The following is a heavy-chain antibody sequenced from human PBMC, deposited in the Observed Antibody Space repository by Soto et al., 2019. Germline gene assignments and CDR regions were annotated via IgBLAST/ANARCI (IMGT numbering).Heavy chain of an antibody. V-gene: IGHV3-48*02. CDR1: GFTFSSYW. Sequence: GGSLSLSCAASGFTFSSYWMSWVRQAPGKGLEWVSYINNNRSAKYYADSVKGRFTVSRDNAEKSLYLQMNSLRDEDTAVYYCARPPGLDDFWFEFWGQGSLVTVSS. J-gene: IGHJ4*02. CDR2: INNNRSAK. CDR3: ARPPGLDDFWFEF. D-gene: IGHD3-3*01.